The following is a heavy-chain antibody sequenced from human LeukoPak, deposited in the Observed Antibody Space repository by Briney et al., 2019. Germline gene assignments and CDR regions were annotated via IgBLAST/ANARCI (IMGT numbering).Heavy chain of an antibody. V-gene: IGHV1-18*01. CDR2: ISPNNGNT. D-gene: IGHD1-1*01. J-gene: IGHJ3*02. CDR1: GYTFHTSS. Sequence: ASVKVSCKAFGYTFHTSSITWVRQAPGQRLEWMGWISPNNGNTHYAQGVQGRVTMTTDTSRSTAYMELRSLTSDDTAVYYCTRVRNSDNWWGAFDIWGQGTMVTVSS. CDR3: TRVRNSDNWWGAFDI.